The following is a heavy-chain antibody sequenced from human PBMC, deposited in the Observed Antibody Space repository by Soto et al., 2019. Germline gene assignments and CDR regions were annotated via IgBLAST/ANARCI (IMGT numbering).Heavy chain of an antibody. CDR2: ISSSSSTI. CDR3: ARESLVVPAAMGMQVLGDFDY. CDR1: GFTFSSYS. V-gene: IGHV3-48*01. D-gene: IGHD2-2*01. Sequence: GGSLRLSCAASGFTFSSYSMNWVRQAPGKGLEWVSYISSSSSTIYYADSVKGRFTISRDNAKNSLYLQMNSLRAEDTAVYYCARESLVVPAAMGMQVLGDFDYWGQGTLVTVSS. J-gene: IGHJ4*02.